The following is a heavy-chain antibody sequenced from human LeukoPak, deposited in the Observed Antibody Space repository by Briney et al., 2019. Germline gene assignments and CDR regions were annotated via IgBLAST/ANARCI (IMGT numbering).Heavy chain of an antibody. Sequence: GGSLRLSCAASGFTFSSYAMHWVRQAPGKGLEWVTLISYDGNNKYYADSVKGRFTISRDNSKNTLYLQMNSLRAEDTAVYYCAKPRLPAAMAEYLYHWGQGTLVTVSS. D-gene: IGHD2-2*01. CDR3: AKPRLPAAMAEYLYH. J-gene: IGHJ1*01. CDR2: ISYDGNNK. V-gene: IGHV3-30*18. CDR1: GFTFSSYA.